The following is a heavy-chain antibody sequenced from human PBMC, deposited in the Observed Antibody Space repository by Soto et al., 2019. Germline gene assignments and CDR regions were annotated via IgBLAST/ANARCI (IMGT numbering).Heavy chain of an antibody. CDR1: GFTFSSYS. CDR3: ARANYYYYGMDA. V-gene: IGHV3-21*01. J-gene: IGHJ6*02. Sequence: GGSLRLSCAASGFTFSSYSVNWVRQAPGKGLEWVSSISSSSSYIYYADSVKGRFTISRDNAKNSLYLQMNSLRAEDTAVYYCARANYYYYGMDAWGQGTTVTVSS. CDR2: ISSSSSYI.